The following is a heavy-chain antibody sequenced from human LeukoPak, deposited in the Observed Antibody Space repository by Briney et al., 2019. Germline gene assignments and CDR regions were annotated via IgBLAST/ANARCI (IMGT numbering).Heavy chain of an antibody. CDR1: GYTFTSYD. V-gene: IGHV1-8*01. CDR3: ARGDRGYSGYDSDY. J-gene: IGHJ4*02. Sequence: ASVKVSCKASGYTFTSYDINWVRQATGQGPEWMGWMNPNSGNTGYAQKFQGRVTMTRNTSISTAYMELSSLRSEDTAVYYCARGDRGYSGYDSDYWGQGTLVTVSS. D-gene: IGHD5-12*01. CDR2: MNPNSGNT.